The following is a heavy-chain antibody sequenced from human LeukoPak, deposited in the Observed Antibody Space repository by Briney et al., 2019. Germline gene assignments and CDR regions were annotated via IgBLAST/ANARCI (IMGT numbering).Heavy chain of an antibody. CDR2: IHSDGLA. D-gene: IGHD3-16*01. CDR3: ARDRQLGWFGP. V-gene: IGHV4-61*02. J-gene: IGHJ5*02. CDR1: GDSISSGNYF. Sequence: SETLSLTCTVSGDSISSGNYFWAWIRQSAGKGLEWIGRIHSDGLADYNPSLRSRVTISVDTSNNQFSLKVKSVTAADTATYYCARDRQLGWFGPWGQGILVTVSS.